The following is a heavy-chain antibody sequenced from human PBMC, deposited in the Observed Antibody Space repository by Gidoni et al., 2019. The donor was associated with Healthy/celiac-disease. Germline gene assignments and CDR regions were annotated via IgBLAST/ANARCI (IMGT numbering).Heavy chain of an antibody. CDR1: GGSFSGYY. CDR3: ARHYYYDSSGYYYYYYYGMDV. D-gene: IGHD3-22*01. CDR2: INHSGST. V-gene: IGHV4-34*01. Sequence: QVQLQQWGAGLLKPSETLSLTSAVYGGSFSGYYWSWIRQPPGKGLEWIGEINHSGSTNYNPSLKSRVTISVDTSKNQFSLKLSSVTAADTAVYYCARHYYYDSSGYYYYYYYGMDVWGQGTTVTVSS. J-gene: IGHJ6*02.